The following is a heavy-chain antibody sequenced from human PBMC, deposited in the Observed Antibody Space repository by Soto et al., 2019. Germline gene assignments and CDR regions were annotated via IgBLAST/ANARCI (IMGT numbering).Heavy chain of an antibody. V-gene: IGHV1-46*03. J-gene: IGHJ4*02. CDR1: GYTFTSYY. D-gene: IGHD5-18*01. CDR3: ARDPYTAMAPNRFDY. Sequence: QVQLVQSGAEVKKPGASVKVSCKASGYTFTSYYLHWVRQAPGQGLEWMGIINPSGGSSSYAQKFQGSVTMTRDTSTSPVYMELSSLRSEDTAVYYCARDPYTAMAPNRFDYWGQGTLVTVSS. CDR2: INPSGGSS.